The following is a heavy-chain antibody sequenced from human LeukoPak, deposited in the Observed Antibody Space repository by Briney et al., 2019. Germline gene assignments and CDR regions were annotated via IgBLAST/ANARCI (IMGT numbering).Heavy chain of an antibody. CDR2: IKQDGSEK. CDR1: GFTFSRYW. J-gene: IGHJ4*02. V-gene: IGHV3-7*03. Sequence: GGSVRLSCAASGFTFSRYWMSWVRQAPGKGLEWVANIKQDGSEKYYVDSVKGRFTISRDNAKNSLYLQMNSLRAEDTAVYYCARGKDWYDYWGQGTLVTVSS. D-gene: IGHD3-9*01. CDR3: ARGKDWYDY.